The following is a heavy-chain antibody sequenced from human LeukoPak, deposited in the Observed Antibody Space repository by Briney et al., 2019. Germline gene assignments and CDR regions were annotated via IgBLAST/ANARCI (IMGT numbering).Heavy chain of an antibody. J-gene: IGHJ3*02. CDR2: IYYTGDT. D-gene: IGHD4-11*01. V-gene: IGHV4-59*01. CDR3: ARDHAITLNSNYVGAFDI. CDR1: GGSISRNY. Sequence: SETLSLTCSVSGGSISRNYWNWIRWAPGKGLEWIGYIYYTGDTNYNPSLNSRVTISIDLSKNQFSLKLSSVTAADTAVYYCARDHAITLNSNYVGAFDIWGHGTMVTVSS.